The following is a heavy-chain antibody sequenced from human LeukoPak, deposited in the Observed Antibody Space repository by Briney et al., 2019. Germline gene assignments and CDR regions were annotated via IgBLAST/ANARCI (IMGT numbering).Heavy chain of an antibody. CDR3: AKLFGGWYSSGWYGDY. CDR1: GFTFSSYG. V-gene: IGHV3-33*06. Sequence: GGSLRLSCAASGFTFSSYGMHWVRQAPGKGLEWVAVIWYDGSNKYYADSVKGRFTISRDNSKNTLYLQMNSLRAEDTAVYYCAKLFGGWYSSGWYGDYWGQGTLVTVAS. D-gene: IGHD6-19*01. CDR2: IWYDGSNK. J-gene: IGHJ4*02.